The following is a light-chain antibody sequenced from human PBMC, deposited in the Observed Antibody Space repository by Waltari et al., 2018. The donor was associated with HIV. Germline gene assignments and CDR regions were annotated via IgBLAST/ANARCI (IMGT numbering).Light chain of an antibody. CDR2: WAS. CDR3: HQYYSLPFT. J-gene: IGKJ4*01. V-gene: IGKV4-1*01. CDR1: QSVLYNSNNKNY. Sequence: ENVMTQSPDSLAVSLGERATINCKSSQSVLYNSNNKNYLSWYQQKPGQSPKLLIYWASTRESGVSDRFSGSGSGTDFALTSSSVQAEDVAIYYCHQYYSLPFTFGGGTKVEIK.